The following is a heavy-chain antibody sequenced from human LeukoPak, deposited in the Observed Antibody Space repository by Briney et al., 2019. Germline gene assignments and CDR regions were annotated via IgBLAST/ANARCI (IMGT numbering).Heavy chain of an antibody. CDR3: ARRVPLTALDS. Sequence: GGSLRLSCAASGFSFNIYAMGWVRQAPGKGLEWVSVIGSGSVDKHYADTVRGRFDISRDNSKNRLFLQMNSLRVEDSGVYYCARRVPLTALDSWGQGTLVTVSS. CDR1: GFSFNIYA. D-gene: IGHD3-3*01. J-gene: IGHJ5*01. CDR2: IGSGSVDK. V-gene: IGHV3-23*01.